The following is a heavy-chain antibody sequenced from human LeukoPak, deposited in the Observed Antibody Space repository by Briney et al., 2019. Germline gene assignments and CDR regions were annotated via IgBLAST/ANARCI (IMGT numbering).Heavy chain of an antibody. CDR2: IKQDGSQ. Sequence: GGSLRLSCAASGFPFSRHWKGWVRQAPGKGLEWVANIKQDGSQYYVDSVKGRFIISRDNAKNSRSLQMNSLRVEDTALYYCARGPDYGDRLDYFDYWGQGTLVTVSS. CDR1: GFPFSRHW. J-gene: IGHJ4*02. CDR3: ARGPDYGDRLDYFDY. V-gene: IGHV3-7*01. D-gene: IGHD4-17*01.